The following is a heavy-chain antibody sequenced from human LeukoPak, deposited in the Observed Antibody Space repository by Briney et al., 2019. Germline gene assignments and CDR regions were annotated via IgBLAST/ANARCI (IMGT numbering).Heavy chain of an antibody. D-gene: IGHD2-15*01. V-gene: IGHV4-38-2*01. J-gene: IGHJ4*02. CDR3: ARPRGSCSGGSCYYYYFDY. CDR1: GYSIISGYY. CDR2: IYHSGST. Sequence: SETLSLTCAVSGYSIISGYYWCWIRQPPGKGLEWIGSIYHSGSTYYKPSLKSRVTISVDTSENQFSLKLSSVTAADTAVYYCARPRGSCSGGSCYYYYFDYWGQGTLVTVSS.